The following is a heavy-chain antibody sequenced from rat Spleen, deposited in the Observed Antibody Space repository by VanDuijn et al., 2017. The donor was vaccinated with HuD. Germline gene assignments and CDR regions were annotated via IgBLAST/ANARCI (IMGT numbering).Heavy chain of an antibody. Sequence: EVQLVESGGGLVQPGRSLKLSCAASGFIFSDYAMAWVRQAPKKGLEWVATIIYDGSRIYYRDSVKGRFTISRDDAKSSLYLQMDSLRSEDTATYYCTTDRLGADYFDYWGQGVMVTVSS. J-gene: IGHJ2*01. V-gene: IGHV5S10*01. CDR2: IIYDGSRI. CDR1: GFIFSDYA. D-gene: IGHD5-1*01. CDR3: TTDRLGADYFDY.